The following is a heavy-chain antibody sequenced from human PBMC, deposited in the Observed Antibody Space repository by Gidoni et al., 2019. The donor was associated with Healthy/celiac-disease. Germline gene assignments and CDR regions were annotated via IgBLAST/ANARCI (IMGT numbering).Heavy chain of an antibody. CDR1: GFTFSSYG. J-gene: IGHJ6*02. D-gene: IGHD2-15*01. CDR2: ISYDGSNK. V-gene: IGHV3-30*18. CDR3: AKVLYCSGGSCYSEVSYYYYYGMDV. Sequence: QVQLVESGGGVVQPGRSLRLSCAASGFTFSSYGMPWVRPAPGKGREWVAVISYDGSNKYYADSVKGRFTISRDNSKNTLYLQMNSLRAEDTAVYYCAKVLYCSGGSCYSEVSYYYYYGMDVWGQGTTVTVSS.